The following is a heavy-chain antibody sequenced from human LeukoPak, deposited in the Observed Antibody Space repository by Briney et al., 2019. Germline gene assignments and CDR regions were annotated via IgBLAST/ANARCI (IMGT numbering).Heavy chain of an antibody. Sequence: GRSLRLSCAASGFTFSSYAMHWVRQAPGKGLEWVAVISYDGSNKYYADSVKGRFTISRDNSKNTLYLQMNSLRAEDTAVYYCARVAYYYGSSGYYYIDYWGQGTLVTVSS. J-gene: IGHJ4*02. CDR3: ARVAYYYGSSGYYYIDY. V-gene: IGHV3-30-3*01. CDR2: ISYDGSNK. D-gene: IGHD3-22*01. CDR1: GFTFSSYA.